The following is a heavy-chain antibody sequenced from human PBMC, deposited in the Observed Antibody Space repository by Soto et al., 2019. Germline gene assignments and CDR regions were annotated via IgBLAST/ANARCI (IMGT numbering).Heavy chain of an antibody. D-gene: IGHD3-3*01. CDR2: INPNSGGT. J-gene: IGHJ6*02. V-gene: IGHV1-2*04. Sequence: ASVKVSCKASGCTFTGYYMHWVRQAPGQGLEWMGWINPNSGGTNYAQKFQGWVTMTRDTSISTAYMELSRLRSDDTAVYYCARDPSITIFGVVILNYGMDVWGQGTTVTVSS. CDR1: GCTFTGYY. CDR3: ARDPSITIFGVVILNYGMDV.